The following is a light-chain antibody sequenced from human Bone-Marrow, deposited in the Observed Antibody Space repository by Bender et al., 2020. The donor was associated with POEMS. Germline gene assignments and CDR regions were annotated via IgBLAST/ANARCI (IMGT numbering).Light chain of an antibody. CDR3: SAYADSNNVL. J-gene: IGLJ2*01. V-gene: IGLV2-8*01. CDR1: SSDLGTYNF. Sequence: QSALTQPASVSGSPGQSITISCTGTSSDLGTYNFVSWYQQHPGKAPKLMIYEVNKRPSGVPDRFSGSKSGNTASLTVSGLQAEDEADYYCSAYADSNNVLLGGGTKLTVL. CDR2: EVN.